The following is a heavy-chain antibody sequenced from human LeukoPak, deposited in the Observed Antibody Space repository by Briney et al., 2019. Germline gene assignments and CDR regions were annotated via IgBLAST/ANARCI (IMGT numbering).Heavy chain of an antibody. CDR2: ISSSGRTI. J-gene: IGHJ4*02. Sequence: GGSLRLSCAASGFTFSSYEMNWVRQAPGKGLEWVSYISSSGRTIFNADSVKGRFTISRDNAKNSLFLQMNSLRAEDTAVYYCARDGWVDYWGQGTLDTVSS. V-gene: IGHV3-48*03. D-gene: IGHD6-19*01. CDR3: ARDGWVDY. CDR1: GFTFSSYE.